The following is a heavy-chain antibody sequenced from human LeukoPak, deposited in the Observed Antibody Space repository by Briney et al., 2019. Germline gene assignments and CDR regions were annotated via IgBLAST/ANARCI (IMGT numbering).Heavy chain of an antibody. V-gene: IGHV3-23*01. CDR2: IISSGDIT. D-gene: IGHD5-18*01. CDR3: AKNGGYSYGLYYFAY. J-gene: IGHJ4*02. CDR1: GFPFRSYA. Sequence: GGSLRLSCTASGFPFRSYAMSWVRLAPGKGLEWVSSIISSGDITYYPDSLKGRFTISRDNSKNTVYLQMDSLRAEDSAVHFCAKNGGYSYGLYYFAYWAQGTLVTVSS.